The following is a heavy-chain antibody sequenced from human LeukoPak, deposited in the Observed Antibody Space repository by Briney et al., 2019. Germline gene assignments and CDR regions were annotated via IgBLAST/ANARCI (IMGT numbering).Heavy chain of an antibody. V-gene: IGHV2-5*02. CDR2: IYWDDDK. J-gene: IGHJ3*02. CDR1: GFSLSTSGVG. Sequence: ESGPTLVNPTQTLTLTCTFSGFSLSTSGVGVGWIRQPPGKALEWLALIYWDDDKRYSPSLKSRLTITKDTSKNQVVLTMTNMDPVDTATYYCAHRLWFGELLSNAFDIWGQGTMVTVSS. D-gene: IGHD3-10*01. CDR3: AHRLWFGELLSNAFDI.